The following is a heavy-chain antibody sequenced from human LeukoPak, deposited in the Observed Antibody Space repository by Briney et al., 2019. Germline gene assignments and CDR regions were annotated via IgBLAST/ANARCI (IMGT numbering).Heavy chain of an antibody. CDR3: AKGGGYCSSTSCSSGY. J-gene: IGHJ4*02. CDR1: GFTFSSYG. Sequence: GGSLRLSCAASGFTFSSYGMHWVRQAPGKGLEWEAVISYDGSNKYYADSVKGRFTISRDNSKNTLYLQMNSLRAEDTAVYYCAKGGGYCSSTSCSSGYWGQGTLVTVSS. D-gene: IGHD2-2*01. V-gene: IGHV3-30*18. CDR2: ISYDGSNK.